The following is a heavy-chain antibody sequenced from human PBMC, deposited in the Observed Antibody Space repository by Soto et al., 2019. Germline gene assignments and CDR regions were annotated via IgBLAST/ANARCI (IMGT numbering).Heavy chain of an antibody. V-gene: IGHV1-3*01. CDR2: INAGNGNT. D-gene: IGHD3-22*01. J-gene: IGHJ4*02. Sequence: ASVKVSCKASGYTFTSYDMHWARQAPGQRLEWMGWINAGNGNTKYSQKFQGRVTITRDTSASTAYMELSSLRAEDTAVYYCARERDYYDSRGHWRDSDFDYWGRGTLVTVS. CDR3: ARERDYYDSRGHWRDSDFDY. CDR1: GYTFTSYD.